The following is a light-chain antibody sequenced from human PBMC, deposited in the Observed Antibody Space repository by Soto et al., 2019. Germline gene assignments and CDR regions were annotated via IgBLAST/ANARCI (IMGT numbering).Light chain of an antibody. CDR3: QRYNWYPYS. J-gene: IGKJ2*03. CDR2: RAS. CDR1: QSISSW. Sequence: DIQMTQSPSTLSASVGDRVTITCRASQSISSWLAWYQQKPGEAPKLLIYRASILESGVPSRFSGSGSGTEFTLTISSLQPEDFATYYCQRYNWYPYSFGQGTKLEIK. V-gene: IGKV1-5*03.